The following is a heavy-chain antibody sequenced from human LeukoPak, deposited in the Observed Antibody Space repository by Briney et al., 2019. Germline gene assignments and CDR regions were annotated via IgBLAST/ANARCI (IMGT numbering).Heavy chain of an antibody. J-gene: IGHJ4*02. CDR1: GFTFSNYW. CDR3: AREGVGPYFDY. CDR2: IKQDRSEK. Sequence: GGSLRLSCAASGFTFSNYWMSWVRQAPGKGLEWVANIKQDRSEKYYVDSVKGRFTISRDNAKNSLYLQMNSLRAEDTAVYYCAREGVGPYFDYWGQGTLVTVSS. D-gene: IGHD1-26*01. V-gene: IGHV3-7*01.